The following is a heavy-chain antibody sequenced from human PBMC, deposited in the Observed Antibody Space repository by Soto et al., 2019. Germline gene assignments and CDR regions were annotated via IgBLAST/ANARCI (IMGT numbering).Heavy chain of an antibody. J-gene: IGHJ6*02. CDR2: IKQDGSEK. V-gene: IGHV3-7*05. Sequence: GGSLRLSCAASGFTFSSYWMSWVRQAPGKGLEWVANIKQDGSEKYYVDSVKGRFTISRDNAKNSLYLQMNSLRAEDTAVYYCARASEVEDSSGYYYYYGMDVWGQGTTVT. D-gene: IGHD5-18*01. CDR1: GFTFSSYW. CDR3: ARASEVEDSSGYYYYYGMDV.